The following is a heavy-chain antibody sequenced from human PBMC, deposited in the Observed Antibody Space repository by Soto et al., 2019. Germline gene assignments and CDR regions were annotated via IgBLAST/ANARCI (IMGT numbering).Heavy chain of an antibody. J-gene: IGHJ4*02. CDR2: IDWDDDK. CDR3: ARHIVVVPAAIGRVQRRPLYYFDY. CDR1: GFSLSTSGMR. Sequence: ESGPTLVNPTQTLTLTCTFSGFSLSTSGMRVSWIRQPPGKALEWLARIDWDDDKFYSTSLKTRLTISKDTSKNQVVLTMTNMDPVDTATYYCARHIVVVPAAIGRVQRRPLYYFDYWGQGTLVTVSS. V-gene: IGHV2-70*04. D-gene: IGHD2-2*01.